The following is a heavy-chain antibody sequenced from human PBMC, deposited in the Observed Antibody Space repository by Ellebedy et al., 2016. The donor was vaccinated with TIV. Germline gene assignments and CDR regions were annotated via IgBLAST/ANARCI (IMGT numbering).Heavy chain of an antibody. V-gene: IGHV4-34*01. CDR2: INHSGST. CDR1: GGSFSGYY. D-gene: IGHD2-15*01. J-gene: IGHJ5*02. Sequence: GSLRLXXAVYGGSFSGYYWSWIRQPPGKGLEWIGEINHSGSTNYNPSLKSRVTISVDTSKNQFSLKLSSVTAADTAVYYCAREFRYCSGGSCYFGWFDPWGQGTLVTVSS. CDR3: AREFRYCSGGSCYFGWFDP.